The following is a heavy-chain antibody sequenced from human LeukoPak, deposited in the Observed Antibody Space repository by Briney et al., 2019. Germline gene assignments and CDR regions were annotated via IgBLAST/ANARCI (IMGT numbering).Heavy chain of an antibody. CDR3: ALLNSGYDSAFDY. CDR1: GGSFSGYY. J-gene: IGHJ4*02. CDR2: INHSGST. D-gene: IGHD5-12*01. Sequence: PSETLSLTCAVYGGSFSGYYWSWIRQPPGKGLEWIGEINHSGSTNYNPSLKSRVTISVDTSKNQFSLKLSSVTAADTAVYYCALLNSGYDSAFDYWGQGTLVTVSS. V-gene: IGHV4-34*01.